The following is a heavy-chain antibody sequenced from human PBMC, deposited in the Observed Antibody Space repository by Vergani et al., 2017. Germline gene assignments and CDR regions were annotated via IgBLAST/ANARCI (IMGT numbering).Heavy chain of an antibody. CDR1: GYTFTSYA. Sequence: QVQLVQSGAEVKKPGSSVKVSCKASGYTFTSYAMHWVRQAPGQRLEWMGWINAGNGNTKYSQKFQGRFTITRDTSASTAYMELSSLRSEDTAVYYCARRYNWNYGVVFDYWGQGTLVTVSS. D-gene: IGHD1-7*01. CDR2: INAGNGNT. CDR3: ARRYNWNYGVVFDY. V-gene: IGHV1-3*01. J-gene: IGHJ4*02.